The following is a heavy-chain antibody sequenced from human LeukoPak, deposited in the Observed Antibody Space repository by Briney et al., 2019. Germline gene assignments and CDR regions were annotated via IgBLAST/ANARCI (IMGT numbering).Heavy chain of an antibody. V-gene: IGHV3-21*01. CDR1: GFTFSSYS. CDR3: ARRDDILTAIVY. J-gene: IGHJ4*02. D-gene: IGHD3-9*01. CDR2: ISSSSSYI. Sequence: PGGSLRLSCAASGFTFSSYSMNWVRQAPGKGLEWVSSISSSSSYIYYADSVKGRFTISRDNAKNSLYLQMNSLRADGTVVYYCARRDDILTAIVYWGQGTLVTVPS.